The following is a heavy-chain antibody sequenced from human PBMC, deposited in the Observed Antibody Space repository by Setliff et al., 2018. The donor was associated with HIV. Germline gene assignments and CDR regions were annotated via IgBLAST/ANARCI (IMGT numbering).Heavy chain of an antibody. CDR1: GGTFSSYA. CDR2: IIPIFGTA. V-gene: IGHV1-69*13. J-gene: IGHJ4*02. D-gene: IGHD4-17*01. CDR3: ATFHDTGTLTSFDY. Sequence: ASVKVSCKASGGTFSSYAISWVRQAPGQGLEWMGGIIPIFGTANYAQKFQGRVTITADESTSTAYMELRTLRSEDTAVYYCATFHDTGTLTSFDYWGQGTLVTVSS.